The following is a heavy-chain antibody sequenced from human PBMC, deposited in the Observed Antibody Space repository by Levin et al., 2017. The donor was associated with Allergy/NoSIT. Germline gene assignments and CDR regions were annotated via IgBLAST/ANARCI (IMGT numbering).Heavy chain of an antibody. CDR2: INTNTGNP. J-gene: IGHJ4*01. CDR1: GYTFTTYA. V-gene: IGHV7-4-1*02. D-gene: IGHD5-12*01. Sequence: ASVKVSCKTSGYTFTTYAMNWVRQAPGQGLEWMGWINTNTGNPTYAPGFTGRYVFSLDTSVDTAYLQISSRKAEDTAMYVSEREGLRASSAYAPIDYWGHGTLVTLSS. CDR3: EREGLRASSAYAPIDY.